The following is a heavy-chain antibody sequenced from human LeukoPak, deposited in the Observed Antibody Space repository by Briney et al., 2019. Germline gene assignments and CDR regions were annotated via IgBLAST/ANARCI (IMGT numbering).Heavy chain of an antibody. J-gene: IGHJ5*02. Sequence: SETLSLTCTVSGGSISSGDYYWSWLRQPPGKGLEWIGYIYYSGSTYYNPSLKSRVTISVDTSKNQFSLKLSSVTAADTAVYYCARALRYFDLTQFDPWGQGTLVTVSS. CDR2: IYYSGST. CDR1: GGSISSGDYY. CDR3: ARALRYFDLTQFDP. D-gene: IGHD3-9*01. V-gene: IGHV4-30-4*01.